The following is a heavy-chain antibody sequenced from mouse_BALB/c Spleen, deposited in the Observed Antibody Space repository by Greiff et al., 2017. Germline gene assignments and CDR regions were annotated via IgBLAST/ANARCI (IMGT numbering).Heavy chain of an antibody. CDR1: GFNIKDTY. V-gene: IGHV14-3*02. CDR3: ALYGNPFAY. Sequence: EVQVVESGAELVKPGASVKLSCTASGFNIKDTYMHWVKQRPEQGLEWIGRIDPANGNTKYDPKFQGKATITADTSSNTAYLQLSSLTSEDTAVYYCALYGNPFAYWGQGTLVTVSA. J-gene: IGHJ3*01. CDR2: IDPANGNT. D-gene: IGHD2-1*01.